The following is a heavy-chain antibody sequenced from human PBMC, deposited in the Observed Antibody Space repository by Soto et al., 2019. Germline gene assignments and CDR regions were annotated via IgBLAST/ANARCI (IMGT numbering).Heavy chain of an antibody. CDR3: ARTAGSGSTEF. Sequence: QVQLQESGPGLVKPSETLSLDCSVSGAPIRSFHWSWLRQPPGKGLEWIGYIHGGGNTKYNPSLISRVTISVDTSKSQFSLRLSSVTAADTAVYYCARTAGSGSTEFWGQGTPVTVTT. V-gene: IGHV4-59*01. J-gene: IGHJ4*02. D-gene: IGHD3-3*01. CDR2: IHGGGNT. CDR1: GAPIRSFH.